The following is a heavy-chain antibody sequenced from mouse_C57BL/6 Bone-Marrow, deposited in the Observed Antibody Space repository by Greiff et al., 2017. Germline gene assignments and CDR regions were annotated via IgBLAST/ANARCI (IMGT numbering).Heavy chain of an antibody. CDR2: IYPRSGNT. CDR1: GYTFTSYG. Sequence: VQLQQSGAELARPGASVKLSCKASGYTFTSYGISWVKQRTGQGLEWIGEIYPRSGNTYYNEKFKGKAKLTADKSSSTAYMELRSLTSEDSAVYFCARRGAYYDYDVGFAYWGQGTLVTVSA. V-gene: IGHV1-81*01. D-gene: IGHD2-4*01. CDR3: ARRGAYYDYDVGFAY. J-gene: IGHJ3*01.